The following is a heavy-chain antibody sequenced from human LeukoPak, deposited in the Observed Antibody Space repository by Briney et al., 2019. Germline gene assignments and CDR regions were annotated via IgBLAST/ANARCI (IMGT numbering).Heavy chain of an antibody. Sequence: GGSLRLSCAASGFTFSTYSMNWVRQAPGKGLEWVSSISSSGANIYYSESVKGRFTISRDNANDSLFLHMSDLRSEDAAVYYCAGLHSSGWREWGSWGQGTLVTVSS. CDR2: ISSSGANI. D-gene: IGHD6-19*01. CDR1: GFTFSTYS. V-gene: IGHV3-21*06. J-gene: IGHJ5*02. CDR3: AGLHSSGWREWGS.